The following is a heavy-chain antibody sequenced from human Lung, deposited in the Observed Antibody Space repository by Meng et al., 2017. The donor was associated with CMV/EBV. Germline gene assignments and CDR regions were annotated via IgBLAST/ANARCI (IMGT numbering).Heavy chain of an antibody. D-gene: IGHD2-8*01. CDR2: INSGGTTT. V-gene: IGHV3-74*01. J-gene: IGHJ5*02. Sequence: QLVESGGGLVQPGESLRFSCVASGFSFSSYWMHWVRQSPGKGLVWVARINSGGTTTTYADSVKGRFTISRDNAKNTLYLQMNSLRGEDTAVYYCARDVMGWFDPWGQGALVTVSS. CDR3: ARDVMGWFDP. CDR1: GFSFSSYW.